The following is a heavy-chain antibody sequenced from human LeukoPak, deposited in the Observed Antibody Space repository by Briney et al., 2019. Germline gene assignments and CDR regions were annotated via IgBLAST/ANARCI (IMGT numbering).Heavy chain of an antibody. V-gene: IGHV5-51*01. CDR1: GYNFTNFW. J-gene: IGHJ3*02. D-gene: IGHD5-18*01. CDR2: IYPGDSDT. Sequence: LGESLQISCKGSGYNFTNFWIGWVRQMPGKGLEWMGIIYPGDSDTRYSPSFQGQVTISVDKSISTAYLQWSSLKASDTAMYYCARRRDERGYKDIFDIWGQGTMVTVSS. CDR3: ARRRDERGYKDIFDI.